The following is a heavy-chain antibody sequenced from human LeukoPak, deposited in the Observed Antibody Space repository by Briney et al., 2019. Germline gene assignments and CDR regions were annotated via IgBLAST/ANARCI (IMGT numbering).Heavy chain of an antibody. D-gene: IGHD2-21*01. CDR3: ARNSPALYYDY. Sequence: SETLSLTCTVTGGSVSSGIYYWTWIRQPPGKELEWIGYIYYSGSTNYNPSLKSRVTISVDTSKNQFSLKLSSVTAADTAVYYCARNSPALYYDYWGQGTLVTVSS. J-gene: IGHJ4*02. CDR1: GGSVSSGIYY. CDR2: IYYSGST. V-gene: IGHV4-61*01.